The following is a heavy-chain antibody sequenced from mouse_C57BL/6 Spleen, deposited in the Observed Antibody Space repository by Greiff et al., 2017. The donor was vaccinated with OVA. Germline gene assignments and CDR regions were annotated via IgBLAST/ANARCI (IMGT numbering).Heavy chain of an antibody. CDR2: ISYDGSN. V-gene: IGHV3-6*01. CDR1: GYSITSGYY. D-gene: IGHD1-1*01. Sequence: EVQLQQSGPGLVKPSQSLSLTCSVTGYSITSGYYWNWLRQFPGNKLEWMGYISYDGSNNYNPSLKNRISITRDTSKNQFFLKLNSVTTEDTATYYCARGGSSYVNDYWGQGTTLTVSS. J-gene: IGHJ2*01. CDR3: ARGGSSYVNDY.